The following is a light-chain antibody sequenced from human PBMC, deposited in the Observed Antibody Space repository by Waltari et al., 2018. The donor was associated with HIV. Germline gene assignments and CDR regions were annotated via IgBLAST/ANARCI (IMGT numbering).Light chain of an antibody. CDR2: GAS. J-gene: IGKJ5*01. V-gene: IGKV1-39*01. CDR3: QQSYTSPSLT. CDR1: QNINIY. Sequence: DIQMTQSPSSLSASVGDRVTVTCRASQNINIYLNWYQQKPGKVPKLMIYGASTLQSGVPSRFSGGGSGTDFTLTISSLQPEDFATYFCQQSYTSPSLTFGQGTRLEIK.